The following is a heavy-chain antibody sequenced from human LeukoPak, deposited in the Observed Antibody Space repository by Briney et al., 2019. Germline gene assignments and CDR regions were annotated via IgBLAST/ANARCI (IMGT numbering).Heavy chain of an antibody. D-gene: IGHD3-22*01. CDR2: ISGSGGST. Sequence: GGSLRLSCAASGFTFSSYAMSWVRQAPGKGLEWVLAISGSGGSTYYADSVKGRFTISRDNSKNTLYLQMNSLRAEDTAVYYCAKVISGDSSGYAYFDYWGQGTLVTVSS. J-gene: IGHJ4*02. CDR1: GFTFSSYA. V-gene: IGHV3-23*01. CDR3: AKVISGDSSGYAYFDY.